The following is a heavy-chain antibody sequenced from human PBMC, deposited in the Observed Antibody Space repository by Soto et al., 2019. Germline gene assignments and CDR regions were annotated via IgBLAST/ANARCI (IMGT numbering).Heavy chain of an antibody. CDR2: ISYDGSNK. J-gene: IGHJ4*02. V-gene: IGHV3-30*03. D-gene: IGHD6-19*01. CDR3: ARDKGVAATGERFDY. Sequence: GGSLRLSCAASGFTFSSYGMHWVRQAPGKGLEWVALISYDGSNKYYADSVKGRFTISRDNSENTVYLQMNSLRVEDTAVYYCARDKGVAATGERFDYWGQGTLVTVSS. CDR1: GFTFSSYG.